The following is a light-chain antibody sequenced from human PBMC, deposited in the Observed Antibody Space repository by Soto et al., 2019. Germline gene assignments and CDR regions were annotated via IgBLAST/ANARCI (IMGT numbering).Light chain of an antibody. CDR3: SSYVGSNFHVL. V-gene: IGLV2-8*01. J-gene: IGLJ2*01. Sequence: QSALTQPPSASGSPGQSVTISCTGTTSDVGGYNYVSWYQQHPGKAPKLLVYDVDKRTSGVPDRVSGSKSGNTASLTVSGLQAEDEADYYCSSYVGSNFHVLFGGGTKLTVL. CDR1: TSDVGGYNY. CDR2: DVD.